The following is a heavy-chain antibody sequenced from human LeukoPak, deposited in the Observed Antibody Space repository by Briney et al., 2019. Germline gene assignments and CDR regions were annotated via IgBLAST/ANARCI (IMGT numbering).Heavy chain of an antibody. CDR3: ARGVGATPFDY. Sequence: PGGSLRLSCAASGFTFSSYWMHWVRQAPGKGLVWVSRINTDGSSTSYADSVKGRFTISRYNAKNTLYLQMNSLRAEDTAVYYCARGVGATPFDYWGQGTLVTVSS. J-gene: IGHJ4*02. CDR1: GFTFSSYW. CDR2: INTDGSST. V-gene: IGHV3-74*01. D-gene: IGHD1-26*01.